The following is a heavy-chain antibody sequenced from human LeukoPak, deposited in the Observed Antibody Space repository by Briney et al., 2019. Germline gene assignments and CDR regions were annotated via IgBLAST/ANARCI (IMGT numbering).Heavy chain of an antibody. D-gene: IGHD4-17*01. CDR2: ISSSSSYT. V-gene: IGHV3-11*05. CDR1: GFTFSDYY. CDR3: ARGTVTTLRNYYYHGMAV. Sequence: GGSLRLSCAASGFTFSDYYMSWIRQAPGKGLEWVSYISSSSSYTNYADSVKGRFTISRDNAKNSLYLQMNSLRAEDTAVYYCARGTVTTLRNYYYHGMAVWGQGTTVTVSS. J-gene: IGHJ6*02.